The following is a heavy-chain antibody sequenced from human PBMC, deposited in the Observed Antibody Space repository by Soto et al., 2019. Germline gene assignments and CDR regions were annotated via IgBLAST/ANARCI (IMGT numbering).Heavy chain of an antibody. J-gene: IGHJ6*03. CDR1: GFTFSSYA. Sequence: PGGSLRLSCAASGFTFSSYAMSWVRQAPGKGLEWVSAISGSGGSTYYADSVKGRFTISRDNSKNTLYLQMNSLRAEDTAVYYCASWDAGRRGYDYLYYYYMDVWGKGTTVTVSS. CDR2: ISGSGGST. CDR3: ASWDAGRRGYDYLYYYYMDV. D-gene: IGHD5-12*01. V-gene: IGHV3-23*01.